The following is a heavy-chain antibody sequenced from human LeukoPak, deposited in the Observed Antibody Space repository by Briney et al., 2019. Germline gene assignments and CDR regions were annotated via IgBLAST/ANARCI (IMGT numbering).Heavy chain of an antibody. CDR2: IYYSGST. J-gene: IGHJ4*02. V-gene: IGHV4-39*01. D-gene: IGHD4-23*01. Sequence: SETLSLTYTVSGGSISSSSYYWGWIRQPPGKGLEWIGSIYYSGSTYYNPSLKSRVTISVDTSKNQFSLKLSSVTAADTAVYYCARRIVVTRGFDYWGQGTLVTVSS. CDR1: GGSISSSSYY. CDR3: ARRIVVTRGFDY.